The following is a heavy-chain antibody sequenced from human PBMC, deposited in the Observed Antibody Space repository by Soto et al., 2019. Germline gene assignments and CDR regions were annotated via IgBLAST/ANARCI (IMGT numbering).Heavy chain of an antibody. D-gene: IGHD3-9*01. CDR2: VYYTGST. J-gene: IGHJ6*03. CDR3: AIIFFWPDLLADSFVDYHYHIAV. CDR1: GGSISKFY. V-gene: IGHV4-59*08. Sequence: SETLSLSCTVSGGSISKFYWSWIRQPPGKGLEWIGYVYYTGSTSYNPSLKRRVTFSADSSRGQFSLRLNSVTAADTSVYYCAIIFFWPDLLADSFVDYHYHIAVWAQGTTVTVSS.